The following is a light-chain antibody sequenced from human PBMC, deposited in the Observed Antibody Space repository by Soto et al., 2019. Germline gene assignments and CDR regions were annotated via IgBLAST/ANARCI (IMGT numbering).Light chain of an antibody. CDR3: QQRSDWPST. J-gene: IGKJ1*01. CDR2: DAS. Sequence: EIVLTQSPATLSWSPGERATLSCRASQSVSNSLAWYQQKPGQAPRLLIYDASNRATGIPARFSGSGSGTDFTLTISSLEPEDFAVYYCQQRSDWPSTFGQGTKVEIK. CDR1: QSVSNS. V-gene: IGKV3-11*01.